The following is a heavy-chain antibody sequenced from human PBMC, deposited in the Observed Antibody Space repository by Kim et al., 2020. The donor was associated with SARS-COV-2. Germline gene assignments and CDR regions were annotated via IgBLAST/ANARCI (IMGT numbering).Heavy chain of an antibody. CDR2: INGDGTTT. V-gene: IGHV3-74*01. Sequence: GGSPRLSCAASGFTFSSYWMHWVRQAPGKGLVWVSRINGDGTTTTYADSVKGRFTISRDNAKNTLYLQMNSLRAEDTAVYYCARVGPTGSGMLGGGSWG. CDR1: GFTFSSYW. J-gene: IGHJ5*01. D-gene: IGHD3-10*01. CDR3: ARVGPTGSGMLGGGS.